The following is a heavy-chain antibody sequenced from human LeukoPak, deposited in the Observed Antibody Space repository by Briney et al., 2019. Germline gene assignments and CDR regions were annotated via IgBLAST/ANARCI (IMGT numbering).Heavy chain of an antibody. CDR1: GASMSSGDYY. D-gene: IGHD3-9*01. J-gene: IGHJ4*02. Sequence: PSQTLSLTCIVFGASMSSGDYYWSWIRQPPGKGLEWIGRMYSSGSTNQNPSLKSRLTMSVDTSKNQFSLRLSSVTAADTAVYYCARVKEGYDIWGQGTLVTVSS. V-gene: IGHV4-61*02. CDR2: MYSSGST. CDR3: ARVKEGYDI.